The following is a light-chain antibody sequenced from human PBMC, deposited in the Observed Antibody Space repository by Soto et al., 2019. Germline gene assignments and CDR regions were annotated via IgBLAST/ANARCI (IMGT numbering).Light chain of an antibody. J-gene: IGLJ2*01. CDR2: DVS. CDR3: CSYAGGHTSLL. Sequence: QSALTQPRSVSGSPGQSVTISCTGTSSDVGGYNYVSWYQQHPGTVPKLMIYDVSNRPSGVPDRFSGSKSGNTASLTISGLQAADEADYYCCSYAGGHTSLLFGGGTKLTVL. CDR1: SSDVGGYNY. V-gene: IGLV2-11*01.